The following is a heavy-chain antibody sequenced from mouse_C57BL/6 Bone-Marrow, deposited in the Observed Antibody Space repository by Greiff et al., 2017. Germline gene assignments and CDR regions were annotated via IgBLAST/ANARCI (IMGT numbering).Heavy chain of an antibody. J-gene: IGHJ2*01. D-gene: IGHD1-1*01. CDR1: GFSLSTSGMG. CDR3: AGREGTTGFDY. V-gene: IGHV8-12*01. CDR2: IYWDDDK. Sequence: QVTLQVCGPGILQSSQTLSLSCSFSGFSLSTSGMGVSWIRQPSGKGLEWLAHIYWDDDKRYNPSLNSPLTISKATSRNQVFLTLTSVDTADTATYYCAGREGTTGFDYWGQGTTLTVSS.